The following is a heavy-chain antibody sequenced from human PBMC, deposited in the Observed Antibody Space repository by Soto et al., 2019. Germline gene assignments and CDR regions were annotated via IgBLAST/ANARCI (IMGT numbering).Heavy chain of an antibody. D-gene: IGHD6-6*01. Sequence: SETLSLTCSVSGESINSGGYYWSWIRHHPGKGLEWIGYIYDSESAYYNPPLKSRVTISMDTSKNHFAMRLSSVTAADTAVYYCARASSSSSADAYRGQRTPVTVSS. J-gene: IGHJ4*02. CDR2: IYDSESA. CDR3: ARASSSSSADAY. CDR1: GESINSGGYY. V-gene: IGHV4-31*03.